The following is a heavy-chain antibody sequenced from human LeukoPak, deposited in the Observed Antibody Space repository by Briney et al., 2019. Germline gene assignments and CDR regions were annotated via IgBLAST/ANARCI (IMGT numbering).Heavy chain of an antibody. CDR3: ASRMYSSSSRLNFDY. CDR2: IYYSGST. D-gene: IGHD6-6*01. Sequence: PSETLSLTCTVSGGSISSSSYYWGWIRQPPGKGLEWIGSIYYSGSTYYNPSLKSRVTISVDTSKNQFSLKLSSVTAADTAVYYCASRMYSSSSRLNFDYSGQGTLVTVSS. J-gene: IGHJ4*02. V-gene: IGHV4-39*01. CDR1: GGSISSSSYY.